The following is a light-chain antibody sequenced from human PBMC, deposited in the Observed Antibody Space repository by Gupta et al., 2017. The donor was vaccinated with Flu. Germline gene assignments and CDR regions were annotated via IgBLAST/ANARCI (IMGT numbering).Light chain of an antibody. Sequence: EIKMTQSPSSLSASVGDRVTITCRASQSISSYLNWYQQKPGKAPKLLIYAASSLQSGVPSRFSGSGSGTDFTLTSSSLQPEDFATYYCQQSYSTPLTFGGGTKVEIK. CDR1: QSISSY. CDR2: AAS. CDR3: QQSYSTPLT. V-gene: IGKV1-39*01. J-gene: IGKJ4*01.